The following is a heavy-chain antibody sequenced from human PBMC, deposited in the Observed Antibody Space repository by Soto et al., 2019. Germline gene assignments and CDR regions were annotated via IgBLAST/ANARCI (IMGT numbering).Heavy chain of an antibody. CDR3: ARDPSYYGMDV. Sequence: QVQVVQSGAEEKKPGASVKVSCKASGYTFTNYAMHWVRQAPGQRLEWMGWINAGNDNTKYSQKFQGRVTITRDTSASTAYMELSSLRSEDTAVYYCARDPSYYGMDVWGQGTTVTVSS. CDR1: GYTFTNYA. V-gene: IGHV1-3*05. J-gene: IGHJ6*02. CDR2: INAGNDNT.